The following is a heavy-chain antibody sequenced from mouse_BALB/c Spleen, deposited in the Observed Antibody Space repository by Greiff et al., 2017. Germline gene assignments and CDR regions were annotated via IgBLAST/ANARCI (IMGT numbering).Heavy chain of an antibody. Sequence: EVKLMESGGGLVQPGGSRKLSCAASGFTFSSFGMHWVRQAPEKGLEWVAYISSGSSTIYYADTVKGRFTISRDNPKNTLFLQMTSLRSEDTAMYYCARWLTGAMDYWGQGTSVTVSS. CDR2: ISSGSSTI. CDR1: GFTFSSFG. J-gene: IGHJ4*01. V-gene: IGHV5-17*02. D-gene: IGHD2-2*01. CDR3: ARWLTGAMDY.